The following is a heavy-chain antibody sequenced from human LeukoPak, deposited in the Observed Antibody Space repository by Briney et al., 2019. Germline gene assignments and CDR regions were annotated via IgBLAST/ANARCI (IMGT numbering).Heavy chain of an antibody. D-gene: IGHD1-26*01. Sequence: GGSLTLSCAGSGFTLSKHWMHWVRQGPGKGLVWVSRINADGSERYTDSVKGRVTISRDNAKNTLYLQMNSLRDDDTAVYYCARQEHSATSNFDYWGQGTLGTAAS. CDR3: ARQEHSATSNFDY. J-gene: IGHJ4*02. CDR2: INADGSE. V-gene: IGHV3-74*01. CDR1: GFTLSKHW.